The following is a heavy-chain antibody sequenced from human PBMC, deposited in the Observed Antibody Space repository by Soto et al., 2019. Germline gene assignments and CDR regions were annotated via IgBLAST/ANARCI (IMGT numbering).Heavy chain of an antibody. J-gene: IGHJ4*02. Sequence: SETLSLTCTVSGGSISSGGYYWSWIRQHPGKGLEWIGYIYYSGSTYYNPSLKSRVTISVDTSKNQFSLKLSSVTAADTAVYYCARAGTTVNYYFDYWGQGTLVTVSS. CDR1: GGSISSGGYY. CDR3: ARAGTTVNYYFDY. V-gene: IGHV4-31*03. D-gene: IGHD4-17*01. CDR2: IYYSGST.